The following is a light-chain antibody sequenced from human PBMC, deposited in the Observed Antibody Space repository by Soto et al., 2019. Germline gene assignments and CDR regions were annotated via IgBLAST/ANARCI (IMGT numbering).Light chain of an antibody. CDR3: QQSDGSPPLT. J-gene: IGKJ4*01. CDR1: QSVSGSY. CDR2: AAS. Sequence: EIVLTQSPGTLSLSPGERATLSCRASQSVSGSYLAWYQQKPGQAPRLLIFAASSRATGIPDRFSGSGSGTDFTLTISRLEPEDFAVYYCQQSDGSPPLTFGGGTKVEIK. V-gene: IGKV3-20*01.